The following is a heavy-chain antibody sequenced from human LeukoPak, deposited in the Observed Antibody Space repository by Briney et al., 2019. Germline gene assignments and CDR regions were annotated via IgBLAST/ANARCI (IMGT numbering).Heavy chain of an antibody. J-gene: IGHJ4*02. CDR3: AKLVAVAGHFDY. Sequence: GGSLRLSCAASGFTFSSYAMSWVRQAPGKGLEWVSAISGSGGSTYYADSVKGRFTIFRDNSKNTLYLQMNSLRAGDTAVYYCAKLVAVAGHFDYWGQGTLVTVSS. V-gene: IGHV3-23*01. CDR2: ISGSGGST. CDR1: GFTFSSYA. D-gene: IGHD6-19*01.